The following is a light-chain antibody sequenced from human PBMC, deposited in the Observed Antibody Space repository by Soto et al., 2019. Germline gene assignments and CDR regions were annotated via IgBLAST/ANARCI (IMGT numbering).Light chain of an antibody. CDR3: LQDYSFPLT. Sequence: AIQVTQSPSSLSASVGDRVTITCRASQGIRNDLSWYQQKPGKAPKLLIYAASSLQSGVPSRFGGSESGTDLTLSISSLQSEDFATIWRLQDYSFPLTFDGGTKVDIK. J-gene: IGKJ4*02. V-gene: IGKV1-6*02. CDR2: AAS. CDR1: QGIRND.